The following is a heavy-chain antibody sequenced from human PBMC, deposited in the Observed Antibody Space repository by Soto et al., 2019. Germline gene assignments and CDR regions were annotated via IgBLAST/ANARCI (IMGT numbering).Heavy chain of an antibody. CDR1: GGTFTSDT. D-gene: IGHD3-10*01. Sequence: QVQLVQSGPEVKKSGSSVKVSCKLSGGTFTSDTISWLRRAPGQGLEWMGRIIPLLGTGNYAQKFQGRITITEDKSTHTGYMELSSLTSEDTAIYYWAREEGSYNMGTCPFYYMDVWGNGTTVTVSS. CDR2: IIPLLGTG. V-gene: IGHV1-69*08. CDR3: AREEGSYNMGTCPFYYMDV. J-gene: IGHJ6*03.